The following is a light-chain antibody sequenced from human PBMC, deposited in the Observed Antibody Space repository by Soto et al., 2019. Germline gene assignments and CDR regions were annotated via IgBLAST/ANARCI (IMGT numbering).Light chain of an antibody. J-gene: IGLJ2*01. Sequence: QSVLTQPASVSGSPGQSITISCTGTSSDIGAYNYVSWYQQHPGKAPKLMIYEVSYRPSGVSNRFSGSKSGNTASLTISGLQAEDEADYYCSSYTRSSTVVFGGGTKLTV. CDR2: EVS. V-gene: IGLV2-14*01. CDR3: SSYTRSSTVV. CDR1: SSDIGAYNY.